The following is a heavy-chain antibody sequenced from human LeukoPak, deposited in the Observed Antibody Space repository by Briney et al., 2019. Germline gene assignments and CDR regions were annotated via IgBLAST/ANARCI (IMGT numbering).Heavy chain of an antibody. CDR2: ISASHETT. CDR1: GFTFTTYA. V-gene: IGHV3-23*01. D-gene: IGHD1-26*01. CDR3: AAPTGSYPGGFDN. Sequence: GGSLRLSCAASGFTFTTYAMSWVRQAPGRGLEWVSSISASHETTYSADSVKGRFTISRDNSRNTQYLQMDSLKVEDTAIYYCAAPTGSYPGGFDNWGQGTQVTVS. J-gene: IGHJ4*02.